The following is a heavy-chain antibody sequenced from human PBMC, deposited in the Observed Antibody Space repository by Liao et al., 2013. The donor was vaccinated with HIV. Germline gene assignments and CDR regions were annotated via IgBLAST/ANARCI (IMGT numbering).Heavy chain of an antibody. V-gene: IGHV4-30-2*01. CDR1: GASISSGDYS. J-gene: IGHJ3*02. CDR3: ARDRGGDLMDGAFDI. Sequence: QLQLQESGSGLVKPSQTLSLTCAVSGASISSGDYSWSWIRQAPGKGLEWIGYIYGGGTTHYQLSFRTRVTISVDRSKNVFSLKLSSVTAADTAVYYCARDRGGDLMDGAFDIWGQGTMVTVSS. D-gene: IGHD3-10*01. CDR2: IYGGGTT.